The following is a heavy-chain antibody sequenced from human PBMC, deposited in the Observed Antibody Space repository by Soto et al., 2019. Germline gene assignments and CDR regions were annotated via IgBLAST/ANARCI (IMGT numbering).Heavy chain of an antibody. CDR1: GFTISSYW. J-gene: IGHJ4*02. Sequence: EVQLVESGGGLVQPGGSLRLSCAASGFTISSYWMHWVRQAPGKGLVWVSRINTDGSSTSYADSVKGRFTTSRDNAKNTLYLQMNSLGAEDTALYYCTRGFSVIGTSSFDYWGQGTRVTVSS. D-gene: IGHD6-13*01. V-gene: IGHV3-74*01. CDR3: TRGFSVIGTSSFDY. CDR2: INTDGSST.